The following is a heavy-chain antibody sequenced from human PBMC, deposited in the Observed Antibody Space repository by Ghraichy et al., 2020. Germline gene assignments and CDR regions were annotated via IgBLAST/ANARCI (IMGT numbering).Heavy chain of an antibody. J-gene: IGHJ6*02. CDR2: LSYDGRGQ. CDR3: AKGAYFEFYGLDV. Sequence: GGSLRLSCAASGFIFNNYGMHWVRQAPGKGPEWVAALSYDGRGQSYADSVTGRFTISRDNSNNTLYLQMNSLGTEDTAIYYCAKGAYFEFYGLDVWGQGTTVTVAS. V-gene: IGHV3-30*18. D-gene: IGHD2-21*01. CDR1: GFIFNNYG.